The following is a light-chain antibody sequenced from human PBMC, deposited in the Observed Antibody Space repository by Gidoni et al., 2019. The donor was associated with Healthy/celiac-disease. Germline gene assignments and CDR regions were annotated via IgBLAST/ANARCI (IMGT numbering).Light chain of an antibody. Sequence: EIVLTQSPGTLSLSPGERATLSCRASQSVSSSYLAWYQQKPGQAPRLLIYGASSRATGIPDSFSGSGSGTDFTLTISRLEPEDFAVYYCQQYGSSRYTFXQXTKLEIK. V-gene: IGKV3-20*01. CDR1: QSVSSSY. CDR2: GAS. J-gene: IGKJ2*01. CDR3: QQYGSSRYT.